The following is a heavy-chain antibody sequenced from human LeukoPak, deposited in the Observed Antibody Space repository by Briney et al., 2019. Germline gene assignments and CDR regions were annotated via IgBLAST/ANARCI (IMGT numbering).Heavy chain of an antibody. CDR3: AREKALRYFDWSGDAFDI. CDR1: GGSISSYY. D-gene: IGHD3-9*01. V-gene: IGHV4-4*07. Sequence: SETLSLTCTVSGGSISSYYWSWIRQPAGKGLEWIGRIYTSGSTNYNPSLKSRVTMSVDTSKNQFSLKLSSVTAADTAVYYCAREKALRYFDWSGDAFDIWGQGTMVTVSS. J-gene: IGHJ3*02. CDR2: IYTSGST.